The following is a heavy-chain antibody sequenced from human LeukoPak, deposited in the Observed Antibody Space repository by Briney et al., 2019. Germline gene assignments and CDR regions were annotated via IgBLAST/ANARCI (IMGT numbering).Heavy chain of an antibody. CDR2: ITSSSTYM. J-gene: IGHJ5*02. CDR3: ARDLIPVDTAWWFDP. V-gene: IGHV3-21*01. CDR1: GLSFSSYA. D-gene: IGHD5-18*01. Sequence: PGGSLRLSCAASGLSFSSYAMNWVRQAPGKGLEWVSSITSSSTYMYYADSVRGRFTISRDDAKNSLYLQMNSLRAEDTAVYYCARDLIPVDTAWWFDPWGQGTLVTVSS.